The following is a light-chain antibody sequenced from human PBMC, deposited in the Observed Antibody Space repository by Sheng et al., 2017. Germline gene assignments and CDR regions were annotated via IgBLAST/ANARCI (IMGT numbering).Light chain of an antibody. CDR1: QVISDD. CDR3: QQYDSLPLT. CDR2: DVS. V-gene: IGKV1-33*01. Sequence: DIQMTQSPTSLSASVGDRVIITCQASQVISDDFNWYHLSPGQAPKLLIFDVSNLYSGVPSRFSGSGSGTKFTLTISSLQPEDVGTYYCQQYDSLPLTFGGGPKVELK. J-gene: IGKJ4*01.